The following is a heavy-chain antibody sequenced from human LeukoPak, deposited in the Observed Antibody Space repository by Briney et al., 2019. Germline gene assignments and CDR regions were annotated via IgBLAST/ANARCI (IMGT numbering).Heavy chain of an antibody. Sequence: GGSLRLSCGASGFTFNKNAMSWVRQAPGKGLEWVSCISSGGGTTSYAQSVKGRFTISRDNSKNTVYSQMNGLRAEDTAVYYCAKDRSSWPHDAFDVWGQGTMVTVSA. CDR1: GFTFNKNA. CDR3: AKDRSSWPHDAFDV. V-gene: IGHV3-23*01. CDR2: ISSGGGTT. D-gene: IGHD2-2*01. J-gene: IGHJ3*01.